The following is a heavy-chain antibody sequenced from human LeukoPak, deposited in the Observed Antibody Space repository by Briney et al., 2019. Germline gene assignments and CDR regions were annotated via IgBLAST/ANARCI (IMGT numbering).Heavy chain of an antibody. J-gene: IGHJ6*04. CDR2: ISSSGSTI. CDR3: AELGITMIGGV. V-gene: IGHV3-48*03. D-gene: IGHD3-10*02. CDR1: GFTFSSYE. Sequence: GGSLRLSCAASGFTFSSYEMNWVRQAPGKGLEWVSCISSSGSTIYYADSVKGRFTISRDNAKNSLYPQMNSLRAEDTAVYYCAELGITMIGGVWGKGTTVTISS.